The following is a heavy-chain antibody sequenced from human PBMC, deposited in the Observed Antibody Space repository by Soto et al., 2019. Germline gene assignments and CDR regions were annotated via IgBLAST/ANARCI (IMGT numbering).Heavy chain of an antibody. D-gene: IGHD3-22*01. CDR3: ARVRGYDSSGYYDY. Sequence: PXXTLSLPYTVSGGSISSYYWRWILQPPGKGLEWIADIYFSGSTNYTPSFKSRVTISVDTSKNQFSLKLSSVTDVDTAVYYSARVRGYDSSGYYDYWGQGTLVTVSS. J-gene: IGHJ4*02. CDR2: IYFSGST. CDR1: GGSISSYY. V-gene: IGHV4-59*01.